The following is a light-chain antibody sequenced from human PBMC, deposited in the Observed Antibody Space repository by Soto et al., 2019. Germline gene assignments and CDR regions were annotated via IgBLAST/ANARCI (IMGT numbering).Light chain of an antibody. CDR1: QSISSNY. V-gene: IGKV3-20*01. CDR2: GAS. J-gene: IGKJ4*01. CDR3: QQYGYPQLT. Sequence: EIVLTQSPGTLSLSPGETVTLSCRASQSISSNYVAWFQXXXXXAPRLLIYGASSRAPGIPERFSGSGSGTDFSLTINRLEPEDSAVFYCQQYGYPQLTFGGGTKVEIK.